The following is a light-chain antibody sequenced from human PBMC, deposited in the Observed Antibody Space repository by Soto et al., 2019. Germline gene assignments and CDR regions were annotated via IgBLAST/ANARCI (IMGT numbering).Light chain of an antibody. CDR1: QIVSSSS. J-gene: IGKJ1*01. CDR2: GAS. V-gene: IGKV3-20*01. Sequence: DIVLTQSPGILSFSPGERATLSCRASQIVSSSSLAWYQQKPGQAPRLLIYGASTRATGIPDRFSGSGSGTDCTLTISRLEPGDVTVYYCQQYGTSPWTFGQGTKVDIK. CDR3: QQYGTSPWT.